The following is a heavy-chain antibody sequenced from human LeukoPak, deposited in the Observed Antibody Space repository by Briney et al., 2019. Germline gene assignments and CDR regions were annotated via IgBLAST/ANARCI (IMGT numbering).Heavy chain of an antibody. CDR3: ARGASSYCSSTSCYLRRGYYYYYMDV. CDR1: GGSFSGYY. J-gene: IGHJ6*03. Sequence: PSETLSLTCAVYGGSFSGYYWSWIRQPPGKGLEWIGEINHSGSTNYNPSLKSRVTISVDTSKNQFSLKLSSVTAADTAVYYCARGASSYCSSTSCYLRRGYYYYYMDVWGKGTTVTVSS. D-gene: IGHD2-2*01. CDR2: INHSGST. V-gene: IGHV4-34*01.